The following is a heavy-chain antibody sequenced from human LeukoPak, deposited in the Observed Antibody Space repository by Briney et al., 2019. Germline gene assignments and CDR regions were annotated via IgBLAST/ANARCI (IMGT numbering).Heavy chain of an antibody. CDR3: ARDYYHDSSGYAFDI. J-gene: IGHJ3*02. D-gene: IGHD3-22*01. V-gene: IGHV1-2*02. CDR2: INPNSGGT. Sequence: ASVKVSCKASGYTFTGYYMHWVRQAPGQGLEWMGWINPNSGGTNYAQKFQGRVTMTRDTSISTAYMELSRLRSDDTAVYYCARDYYHDSSGYAFDIWGQGTMVTVSS. CDR1: GYTFTGYY.